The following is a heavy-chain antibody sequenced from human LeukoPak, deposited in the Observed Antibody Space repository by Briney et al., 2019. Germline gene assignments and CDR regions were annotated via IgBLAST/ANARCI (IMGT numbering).Heavy chain of an antibody. V-gene: IGHV1-18*01. D-gene: IGHD3-22*01. J-gene: IGHJ4*02. CDR3: ARFLGYYDSSGLDY. CDR1: GYTFTSYG. CDR2: ISAYNGNT. Sequence: GASVKVSCKASGYTFTSYGISWVRQAPGQGLEWMGWISAYNGNTNYAQKLQGRVTMTTDTSTSTAYMELRSLRSDDTAVYYCARFLGYYDSSGLDYWGQGTLVTVSS.